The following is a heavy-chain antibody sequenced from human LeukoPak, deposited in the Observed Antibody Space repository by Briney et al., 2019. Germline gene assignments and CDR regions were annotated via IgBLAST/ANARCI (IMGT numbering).Heavy chain of an antibody. J-gene: IGHJ4*02. V-gene: IGHV3-7*01. D-gene: IGHD3-3*01. CDR1: GLTFSSYW. CDR2: IKQDGSEV. Sequence: GGSLRLSCAASGLTFSSYWMTWVRQAPGKGLEWVANIKQDGSEVYCVDCVKGRFTISRDNARNSLYLQMSSLRAEDTAVYSCACRPQDIKYYGVFDFWGPGTLVTVSS. CDR3: ACRPQDIKYYGVFDF.